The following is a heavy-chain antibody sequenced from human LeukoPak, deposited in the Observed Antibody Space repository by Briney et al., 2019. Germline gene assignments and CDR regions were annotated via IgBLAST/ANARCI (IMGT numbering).Heavy chain of an antibody. CDR3: ARVWGIVGASDAFDI. CDR2: INPNSGGT. J-gene: IGHJ3*02. Sequence: ASVKVSCKASGYTFTGYYMHWVRQAPGQGLEWMGRINPNSGGTNYAQKFQGRVTMTRDTSISTAYMELSWLRSDDTAMYYCARVWGIVGASDAFDIWGQGTMVTVSS. D-gene: IGHD1-26*01. V-gene: IGHV1-2*06. CDR1: GYTFTGYY.